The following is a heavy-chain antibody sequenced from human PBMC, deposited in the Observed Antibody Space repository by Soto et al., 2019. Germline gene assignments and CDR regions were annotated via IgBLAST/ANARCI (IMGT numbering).Heavy chain of an antibody. CDR1: GGTFSSYA. Sequence: QVQLVQSGAEVKKPGSSVQVSCKASGGTFSSYAISWVRQAPGQGLEWMGGVLPIFGTANYAQKFEGRVTITADESTSTAYMELSSLRSEDTAVYYCARDLYYYASSGYYPPHWFDPWGQGTLVTVSS. CDR3: ARDLYYYASSGYYPPHWFDP. CDR2: VLPIFGTA. V-gene: IGHV1-69*01. D-gene: IGHD3-22*01. J-gene: IGHJ5*02.